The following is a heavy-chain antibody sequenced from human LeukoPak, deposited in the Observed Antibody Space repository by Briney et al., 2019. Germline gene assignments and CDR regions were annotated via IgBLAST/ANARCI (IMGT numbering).Heavy chain of an antibody. CDR1: GDSVSSNSVA. V-gene: IGHV6-1*01. CDR2: TYYRSKWYN. CDR3: ARSFRPAPFDL. D-gene: IGHD2/OR15-2a*01. J-gene: IGHJ2*01. Sequence: SQTLSLTCAISGDSVSSNSVAWNWIRQPPSRGLEWLGRTYYRSKWYNDYAVSVKSRITINPDTSKNQFSLQLNSVTPEDTAVYYCARSFRPAPFDLWGRGTLVTVSS.